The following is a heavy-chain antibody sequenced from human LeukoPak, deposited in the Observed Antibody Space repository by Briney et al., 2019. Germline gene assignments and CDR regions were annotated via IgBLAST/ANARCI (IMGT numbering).Heavy chain of an antibody. Sequence: GVSLQISCKGSGYGFTSFWIGWVRQMPGKGLEWMGIIYPGDSDTRYSPSFQGQVTVSADKSISTAYLQWSSLKASDTAMYYCARRDSSGYYLFDYWGQGTLVTVSS. J-gene: IGHJ4*02. CDR2: IYPGDSDT. D-gene: IGHD3-22*01. V-gene: IGHV5-51*01. CDR1: GYGFTSFW. CDR3: ARRDSSGYYLFDY.